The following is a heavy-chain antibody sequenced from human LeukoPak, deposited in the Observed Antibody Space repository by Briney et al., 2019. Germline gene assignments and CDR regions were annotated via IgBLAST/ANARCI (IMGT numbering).Heavy chain of an antibody. Sequence: GGSLRLSCAASGFTVSSNYMSWVRQAPGQGLEWVSTICTASDTYYPGSVGGRFTLSRDNAKNSLYLQMNSLTAGDTAVYYCARGPPRGKYYFMDVWGKGNTVTVSS. CDR1: GFTVSSNY. V-gene: IGHV3-13*01. D-gene: IGHD1-1*01. CDR2: ICTASDT. J-gene: IGHJ6*03. CDR3: ARGPPRGKYYFMDV.